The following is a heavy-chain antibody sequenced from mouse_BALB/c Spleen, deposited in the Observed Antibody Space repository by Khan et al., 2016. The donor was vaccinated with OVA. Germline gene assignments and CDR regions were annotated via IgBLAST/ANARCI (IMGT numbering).Heavy chain of an antibody. D-gene: IGHD2-1*01. CDR3: ARRGVYGRFAY. V-gene: IGHV1-7*01. Sequence: QVQLKQSGAELAKPGASVKMSCKASGYTFTSYWMHWVKQRPGQGLEWIGYINPSTGYTDYNQKFRDKATLTTDKSSSTAYMQLSSLTSEDSAGYNCARRGVYGRFAYWGQGTLVTVSA. CDR2: INPSTGYT. CDR1: GYTFTSYW. J-gene: IGHJ3*01.